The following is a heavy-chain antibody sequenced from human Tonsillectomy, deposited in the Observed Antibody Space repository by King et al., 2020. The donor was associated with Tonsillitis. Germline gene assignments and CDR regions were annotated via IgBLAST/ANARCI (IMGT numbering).Heavy chain of an antibody. CDR1: GGTFSSYA. J-gene: IGHJ4*02. Sequence: QLVQSGAEVKKPGSSVKVSCKASGGTFSSYAISLVRQAPGQGLEWMGEIIPIFGTANYAQKFQGRVTITADESTSTAYMELSSLRSEDTAVYYCARGGYSYAVRDFDYWGQGTLVTVSS. D-gene: IGHD5-18*01. CDR3: ARGGYSYAVRDFDY. CDR2: IIPIFGTA. V-gene: IGHV1-69*01.